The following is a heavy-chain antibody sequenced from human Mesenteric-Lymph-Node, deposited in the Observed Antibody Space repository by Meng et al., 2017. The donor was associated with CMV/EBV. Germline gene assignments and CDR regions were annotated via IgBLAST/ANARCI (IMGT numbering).Heavy chain of an antibody. J-gene: IGHJ4*02. CDR1: GYTFTGYY. CDR3: AREGNYDFWSGTPRRRFGLDS. D-gene: IGHD3-3*01. Sequence: ASVKVSCKASGYTFTGYYMHWVRQAPGQGLEWMGWINPNSGGTNYAQKFQGRVTMTRDTSISTAYMELSRLRSDDTAVYYCAREGNYDFWSGTPRRRFGLDSWGQGTLVTVSS. CDR2: INPNSGGT. V-gene: IGHV1-2*02.